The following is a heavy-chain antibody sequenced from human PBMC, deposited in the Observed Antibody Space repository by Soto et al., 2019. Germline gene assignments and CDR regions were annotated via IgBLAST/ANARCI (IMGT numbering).Heavy chain of an antibody. D-gene: IGHD6-13*01. V-gene: IGHV4-34*01. J-gene: IGHJ5*02. CDR1: GGSFSGYY. CDR3: ARGYSSSWYRHGSWFDP. CDR2: INHSGST. Sequence: SETLSLTCAVYGGSFSGYYWSWIRQPPGKGLEWIGEINHSGSTNYNPSLKSRVTISVDTSKNEFSLKLSSVTAADTAVYYCARGYSSSWYRHGSWFDPWGQGTLVTVSS.